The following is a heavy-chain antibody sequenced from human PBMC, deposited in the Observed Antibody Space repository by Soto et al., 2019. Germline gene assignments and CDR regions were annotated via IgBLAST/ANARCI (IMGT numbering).Heavy chain of an antibody. CDR3: ARGQHYYDSSGYYSYSMDV. V-gene: IGHV1-69*13. J-gene: IGHJ6*02. CDR1: GGTVSSYA. CDR2: IIPIFGTA. D-gene: IGHD3-22*01. Sequence: SVKVSCKASGGTVSSYAMSWVRQAPGQGLEWMGGIIPIFGTANYAQKFQGRVTITADESTSTAYMELSSLRSEDTAVYYCARGQHYYDSSGYYSYSMDVWGQGTTVTVSS.